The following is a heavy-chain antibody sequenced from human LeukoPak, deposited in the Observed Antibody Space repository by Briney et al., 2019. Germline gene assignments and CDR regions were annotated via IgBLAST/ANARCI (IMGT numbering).Heavy chain of an antibody. CDR1: GGTFSSYA. V-gene: IGHV1-69*01. CDR2: IIPIFGTA. D-gene: IGHD3-10*01. Sequence: SVKVSCEASGGTFSSYAISWVRQAPGQGLEWMGGIIPIFGTANYAQKFQGRVTITADESTSTAYMEVSSLRSEDTAVYYCARVSRTSMVRGIITFDYWGRGTLVTVSS. J-gene: IGHJ4*02. CDR3: ARVSRTSMVRGIITFDY.